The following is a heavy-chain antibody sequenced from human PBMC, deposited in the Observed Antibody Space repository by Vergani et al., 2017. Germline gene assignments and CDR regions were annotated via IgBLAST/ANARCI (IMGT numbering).Heavy chain of an antibody. J-gene: IGHJ6*02. Sequence: EVQLVQSGAEVKKPGESLNISCQGSGYSFTSYWISWVRQMPGKGLEWMGRIDPSDSYTNYSPSFQGNVTISADKSISTAYLQWSSLKASDTAMYYCARQVAVAGKWWGPYYYYGMDVWGQGTTVTVSS. V-gene: IGHV5-10-1*01. CDR2: IDPSDSYT. CDR1: GYSFTSYW. D-gene: IGHD6-19*01. CDR3: ARQVAVAGKWWGPYYYYGMDV.